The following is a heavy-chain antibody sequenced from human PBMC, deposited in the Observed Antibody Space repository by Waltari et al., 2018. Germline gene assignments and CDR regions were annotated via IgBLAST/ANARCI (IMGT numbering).Heavy chain of an antibody. Sequence: QVQLVQSGAEVKKPGSSVKVSCKASGGTFSSYAISWVRQAPGQRLEWMGRIIPIFGTANYAQKFQCKVTITADKSTGTAYMELSSLRSEGTAVYYCARSVVVIAIGYFDCWGQGTLVTVSS. D-gene: IGHD2-21*01. CDR1: GGTFSSYA. CDR2: IIPIFGTA. V-gene: IGHV1-69*08. J-gene: IGHJ4*02. CDR3: ARSVVVIAIGYFDC.